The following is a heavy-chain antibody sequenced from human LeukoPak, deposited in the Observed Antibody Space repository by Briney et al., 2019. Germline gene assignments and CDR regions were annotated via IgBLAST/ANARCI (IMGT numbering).Heavy chain of an antibody. CDR1: GGSISTYY. CDR2: IFYTGST. D-gene: IGHD3-22*01. CDR3: ARGDRESGIDY. J-gene: IGHJ4*02. Sequence: SSETLSLTCIVSGGSISTYYWNWIRQPPGKGLEWIAYIFYTGSTNYNHSLKSRVTISVATSKNQFSLNLISVTAADTAVYYCARGDRESGIDYWGQGTLVTVSS. V-gene: IGHV4-59*01.